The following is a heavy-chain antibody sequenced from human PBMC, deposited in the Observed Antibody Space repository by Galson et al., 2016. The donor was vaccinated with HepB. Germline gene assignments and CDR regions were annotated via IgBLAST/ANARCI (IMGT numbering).Heavy chain of an antibody. V-gene: IGHV4-4*02. J-gene: IGHJ5*02. CDR3: ARVPFGVAIVGFDP. CDR1: GVSISVNKW. Sequence: SETLSLTCAVSGVSISVNKWWSWVRQSPGKGLEWIGEIHHSGSTNYNPSLKSRITISVDTSKNQFSLKLISVTAGDTAVYYCARVPFGVAIVGFDPWGQGTLVSVTS. CDR2: IHHSGST. D-gene: IGHD3-3*01.